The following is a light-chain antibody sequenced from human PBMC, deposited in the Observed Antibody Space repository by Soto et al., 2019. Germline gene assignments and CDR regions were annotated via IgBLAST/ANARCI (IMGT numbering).Light chain of an antibody. J-gene: IGKJ1*01. CDR2: GAS. CDR3: QQYNNWPTWT. V-gene: IGKV3-15*01. Sequence: EIEMTQSPATLSVSPGERATLSCRASQSVSSNLAWYQQKPGQAPGLXXYGASTRANGIPARFSGSGSGTELTLTISSLQSEDFAVYYCQQYNNWPTWTFGQGTKVDIK. CDR1: QSVSSN.